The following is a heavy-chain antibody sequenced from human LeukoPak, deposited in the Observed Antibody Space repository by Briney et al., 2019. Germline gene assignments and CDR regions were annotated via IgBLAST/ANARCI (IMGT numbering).Heavy chain of an antibody. CDR2: ISSGGSYM. D-gene: IGHD3-10*01. Sequence: NPGGSLRLSCAASGFTFSGYGMNWVRQAPGKGLEWVSSISSGGSYMYYADSLKGRFTISRDNAKNSLYLQMNSLRAEDTAVYYCARVGAKGGWYFDLWGCGTLVTVSS. CDR1: GFTFSGYG. CDR3: ARVGAKGGWYFDL. J-gene: IGHJ2*01. V-gene: IGHV3-21*01.